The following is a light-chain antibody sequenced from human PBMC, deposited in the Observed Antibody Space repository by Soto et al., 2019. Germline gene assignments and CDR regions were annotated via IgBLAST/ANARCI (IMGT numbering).Light chain of an antibody. CDR2: KAS. Sequence: DIQMTQSPSTLSGSVGDRVTITCRSSQTISSWLAWYQQKPGQATKLLIYKASTLTSGVRSRFSGSGSGTAFSLTISSLQLDDVATDYCEHYNSASEAFGQGSKVELK. V-gene: IGKV1-5*03. CDR1: QTISSW. J-gene: IGKJ1*01. CDR3: EHYNSASEA.